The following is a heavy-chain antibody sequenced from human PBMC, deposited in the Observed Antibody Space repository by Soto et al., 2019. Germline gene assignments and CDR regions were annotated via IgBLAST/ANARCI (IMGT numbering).Heavy chain of an antibody. J-gene: IGHJ4*01. D-gene: IGHD3-3*01. Sequence: EVQLLESGGGLVQPGGSLRLSCAASGFTFSSYAMSWVRQAPGKGLEWVSAISGSGGSTYYADSVKGRFTISRDNSKNTLYLQLNRLIAEDTAVYYCSKVPGFYPRSPIDYCVHGTLVTVSS. V-gene: IGHV3-23*01. CDR1: GFTFSSYA. CDR2: ISGSGGST. CDR3: SKVPGFYPRSPIDY.